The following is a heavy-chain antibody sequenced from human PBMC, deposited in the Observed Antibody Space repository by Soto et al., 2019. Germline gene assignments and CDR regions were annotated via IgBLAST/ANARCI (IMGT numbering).Heavy chain of an antibody. Sequence: QLTLRESGPTLVRPTETLTLTCSFYGFSLITSGVGVGWLRQYPGKALECLAVIHWDDDKRYSPSLSSRLAITKATSINQVVLTMTNVDPVDTCTYYCARFLRPAAAFDLWGQGTVATVSS. CDR3: ARFLRPAAAFDL. V-gene: IGHV2-5*02. D-gene: IGHD6-25*01. J-gene: IGHJ3*01. CDR1: GFSLITSGVG. CDR2: IHWDDDK.